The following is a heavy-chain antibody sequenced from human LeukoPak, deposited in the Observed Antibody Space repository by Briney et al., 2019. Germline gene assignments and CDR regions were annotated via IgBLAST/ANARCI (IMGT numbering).Heavy chain of an antibody. CDR1: GFTFSSYG. V-gene: IGHV3-30*02. Sequence: HPGGSLRLSCGAPGFTFSSYGMHWVRQAPGKGLEWVAFIRNDGRNKYYADSVKGRFTISRDNSKNTLYLQMNSLRAEDTALYYCAREIPNDYYDGSGYGPGAFEIWGQGTMVTVSS. D-gene: IGHD3-22*01. J-gene: IGHJ3*02. CDR2: IRNDGRNK. CDR3: AREIPNDYYDGSGYGPGAFEI.